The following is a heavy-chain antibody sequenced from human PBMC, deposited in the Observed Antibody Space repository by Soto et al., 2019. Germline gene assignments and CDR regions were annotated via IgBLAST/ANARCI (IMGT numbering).Heavy chain of an antibody. CDR2: ISYDGGNQ. D-gene: IGHD1-20*01. J-gene: IGHJ4*02. CDR1: GFTFSSYS. Sequence: GGSMRLSCEASGFTFSSYSMHWVRQAPGKGLEWVTVISYDGGNQYYADSVKGRFTISRDNSKDTLYLQMHSLRSDDTAVYFCARGPITQTSFIDHWGQGTLVTVSS. CDR3: ARGPITQTSFIDH. V-gene: IGHV3-30-3*01.